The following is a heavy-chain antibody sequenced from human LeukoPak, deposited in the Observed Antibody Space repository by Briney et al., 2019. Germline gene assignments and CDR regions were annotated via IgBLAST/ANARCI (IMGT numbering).Heavy chain of an antibody. D-gene: IGHD3-3*01. CDR3: ARDRVTIWSGYQNFDY. J-gene: IGHJ4*02. Sequence: ASVTVSCKASGYTFTSYGINWVRQAPGQGLEWMGWVSPYNGNTNYAQKLQGRVTMTTDTSTSTAYMALRSLRSDDTAVYYCARDRVTIWSGYQNFDYWGQGTLVTVSS. V-gene: IGHV1-18*01. CDR1: GYTFTSYG. CDR2: VSPYNGNT.